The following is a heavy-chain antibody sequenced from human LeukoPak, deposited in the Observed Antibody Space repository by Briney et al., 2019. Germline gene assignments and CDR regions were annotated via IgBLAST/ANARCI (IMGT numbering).Heavy chain of an antibody. CDR1: GGSISSYY. J-gene: IGHJ3*02. CDR3: ARASKYNWNDKAFDI. CDR2: IYYSGST. V-gene: IGHV4-59*01. D-gene: IGHD1-1*01. Sequence: SETLSLTCTVSGGSISSYYWSWIRQPPGKGLEWIGYIYYSGSTNYNPSLKSRVTISVDTSKNQFSLKLSSVTAADTAVYYCARASKYNWNDKAFDIWGQGTMVTVSS.